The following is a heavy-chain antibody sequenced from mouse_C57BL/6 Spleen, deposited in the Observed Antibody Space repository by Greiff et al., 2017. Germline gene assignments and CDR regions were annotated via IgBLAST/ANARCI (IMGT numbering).Heavy chain of an antibody. D-gene: IGHD2-3*01. Sequence: VQVVESGPGLVAPSQSLSITCTVSGFSLTSYGVSWVRQPPGKGLEWLGVIWGDGSTNYHSALISRLSISKDNSKSQVFLKLNSLQTDDAATYYCAKPGDGYYDYAMDYWGQGTSVTVSS. J-gene: IGHJ4*01. CDR1: GFSLTSYG. CDR3: AKPGDGYYDYAMDY. CDR2: IWGDGST. V-gene: IGHV2-3*01.